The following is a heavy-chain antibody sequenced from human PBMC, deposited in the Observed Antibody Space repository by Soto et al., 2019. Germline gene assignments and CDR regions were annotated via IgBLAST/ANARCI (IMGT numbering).Heavy chain of an antibody. CDR2: IYYSGST. CDR3: ARQVDSMVGYYYYGMDV. D-gene: IGHD2-15*01. V-gene: IGHV4-39*01. CDR1: GGSISSSSYY. J-gene: IGHJ6*01. Sequence: XATLSLTCTVSGGSISSSSYYWGWIRQPPGKGLEWIGSIYYSGSTYYNPSLKSRVTISVDTSKNQFSLKLSSVTAADTAVYYCARQVDSMVGYYYYGMDVWGQGTTVTVSS.